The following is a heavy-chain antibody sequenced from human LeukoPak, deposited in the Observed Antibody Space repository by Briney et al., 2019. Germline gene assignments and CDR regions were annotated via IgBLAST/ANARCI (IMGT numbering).Heavy chain of an antibody. V-gene: IGHV3-30*18. CDR1: GFIFSNYG. CDR3: AKEPTSYSSGWYFHH. D-gene: IGHD6-25*01. Sequence: GGSLRLSCAASGFIFSNYGMHWVRQAPGKGLEWVAVISHDGSTKFYADSVKGRFTISRDNSKNTLDLQMFSLRAEDTAVYYCAKEPTSYSSGWYFHHWGQGTLVTVSS. CDR2: ISHDGSTK. J-gene: IGHJ1*01.